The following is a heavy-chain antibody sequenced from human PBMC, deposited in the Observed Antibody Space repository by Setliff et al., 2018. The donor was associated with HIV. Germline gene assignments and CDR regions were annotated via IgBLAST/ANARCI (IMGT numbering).Heavy chain of an antibody. V-gene: IGHV6-1*01. CDR3: ARAHGAENGYKFDY. CDR2: TFYRSKWYN. J-gene: IGHJ4*02. D-gene: IGHD5-12*01. CDR1: GDSVSNNNAA. Sequence: SQTLSLTCVISGDSVSNNNAAWNWIRQSPSRGLEWLGRTFYRSKWYNDYAMSVKGRVIIKPDTSENQFSLQLNSVTPEDTAVYFCARAHGAENGYKFDYWGQGTLVTVSS.